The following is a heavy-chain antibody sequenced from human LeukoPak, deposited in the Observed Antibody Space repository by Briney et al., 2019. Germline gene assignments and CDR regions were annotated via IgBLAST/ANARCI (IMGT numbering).Heavy chain of an antibody. J-gene: IGHJ4*02. V-gene: IGHV3-23*01. CDR1: GFTLSSYA. D-gene: IGHD6-6*01. CDR2: ISGSGGST. CDR3: AKDRGHSSSSSRFDY. Sequence: PGGSLRLSCAASGFTLSSYAMSWVRQAPGKGLEWVSGISGSGGSTYYADSVKGRFTISRDNSKNTLYVQMNSLRAEDTAVYYCAKDRGHSSSSSRFDYWGQGTLVTVSS.